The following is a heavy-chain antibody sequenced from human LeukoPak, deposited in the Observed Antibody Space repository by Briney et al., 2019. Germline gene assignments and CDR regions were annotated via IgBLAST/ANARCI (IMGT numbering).Heavy chain of an antibody. CDR1: GGTFSSYA. D-gene: IGHD6-6*01. V-gene: IGHV1-69*13. Sequence: WASVKVSCKASGGTFSSYAISWVRQAPGQGLEWMGGIIPIFGTANYAQKFQGRVTITADESTSTAYMELSSLRSEDTAVYYCAREDSSSSGLYDYWGQGTLVTVSS. CDR2: IIPIFGTA. CDR3: AREDSSSSGLYDY. J-gene: IGHJ4*02.